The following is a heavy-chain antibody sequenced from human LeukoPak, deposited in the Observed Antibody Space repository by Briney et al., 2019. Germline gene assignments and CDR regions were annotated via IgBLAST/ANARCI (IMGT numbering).Heavy chain of an antibody. V-gene: IGHV1-8*01. CDR2: MNPNSGNT. D-gene: IGHD3-10*01. Sequence: ASVKVSCKASGYTFTSYDINWVRQATGQGLEWMGWMNPNSGNTGYAQKFQGRVTMTRNTSISTAYMELSSLRSGDTAVYYCARGMMVRGVRYYYYYGMDVWGQGTLVTVSS. CDR1: GYTFTSYD. J-gene: IGHJ6*02. CDR3: ARGMMVRGVRYYYYYGMDV.